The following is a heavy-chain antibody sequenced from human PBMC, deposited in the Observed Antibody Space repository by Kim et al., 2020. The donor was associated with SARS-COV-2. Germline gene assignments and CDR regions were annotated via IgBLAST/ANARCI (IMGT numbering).Heavy chain of an antibody. J-gene: IGHJ6*02. CDR2: ISAYNGNT. CDR1: GYTFTSYG. CDR3: ARDLIRGSSWYYYYGMDV. Sequence: ASVKVSCKASGYTFTSYGISWVRQAPGQGLEWMGWISAYNGNTNYAQKLQGRVTMTTDTSTSTAYMELRSLRSDDTAVYYCARDLIRGSSWYYYYGMDVWGQGTTVTVSS. V-gene: IGHV1-18*04. D-gene: IGHD6-13*01.